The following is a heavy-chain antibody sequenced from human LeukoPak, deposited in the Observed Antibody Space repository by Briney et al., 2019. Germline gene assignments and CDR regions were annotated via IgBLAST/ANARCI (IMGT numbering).Heavy chain of an antibody. V-gene: IGHV4-59*01. CDR1: GGSISSYY. CDR3: ARGDRSGDIDY. D-gene: IGHD3-10*01. CDR2: IYYSGST. J-gene: IGHJ4*02. Sequence: SETLSLTCTVPGGSISSYYWSWIRQPPGKGLEWIGYIYYSGSTNYNPSLKSRVTISVDTSKNQFSLKLSSVTAADTAVYYCARGDRSGDIDYWGQGTLVTVSS.